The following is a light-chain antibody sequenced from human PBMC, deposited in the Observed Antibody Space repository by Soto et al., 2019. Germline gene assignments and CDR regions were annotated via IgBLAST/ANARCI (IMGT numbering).Light chain of an antibody. J-gene: IGKJ4*01. CDR3: QQVNNYPLT. V-gene: IGKV1-5*03. CDR1: QSISSW. Sequence: DIQMTQSPSTLSASVGDRVTITCRASQSISSWLAWYQQKPGKAPKVLISKASTLQSGVPSRFSGSRSATEFTLTVSSLQPDDFATYYCQQVNNYPLTFGGGTKVAIK. CDR2: KAS.